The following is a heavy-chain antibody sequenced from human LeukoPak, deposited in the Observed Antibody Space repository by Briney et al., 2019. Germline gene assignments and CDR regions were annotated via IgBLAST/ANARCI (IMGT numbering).Heavy chain of an antibody. Sequence: GGSLRLSCKSSGFTFGDYAMHWVRQAPGKGLEWVGFISSKAHGGTTEYAASVKGRFTISRDDSNSIAYLQMNSLKTEDTAVYYCTRDFSDWGQGTLVTVSS. CDR3: TRDFSD. V-gene: IGHV3-49*04. CDR2: ISSKAHGGTT. CDR1: GFTFGDYA. J-gene: IGHJ4*02.